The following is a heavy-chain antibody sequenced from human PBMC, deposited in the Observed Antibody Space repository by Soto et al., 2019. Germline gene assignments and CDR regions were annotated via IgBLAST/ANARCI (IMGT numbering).Heavy chain of an antibody. V-gene: IGHV4-39*01. Sequence: SETLSLTCTVSGGSISSSSYYWGWIRQPPGKGLEWIGSIYYSGSTYYNPSLKSRVTISVDTSKNQFSLKLSSVTAADTAVYYCASGEGTVRYYYYMDVWGKGTTVTVSS. J-gene: IGHJ6*03. CDR2: IYYSGST. CDR1: GGSISSSSYY. CDR3: ASGEGTVRYYYYMDV. D-gene: IGHD4-17*01.